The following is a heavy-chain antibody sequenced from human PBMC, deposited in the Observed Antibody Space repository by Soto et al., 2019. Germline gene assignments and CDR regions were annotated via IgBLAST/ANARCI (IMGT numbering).Heavy chain of an antibody. CDR1: GFSLSTSGMR. J-gene: IGHJ5*02. CDR3: ARFGCSGGSCYSGWFDP. V-gene: IGHV2-70*04. D-gene: IGHD2-15*01. Sequence: SGPTLVNPTQTLTLTCTFSGFSLSTSGMRVSWIRQPPGKALEWLARIDWDDDKFYSTSLKTRLTISKDTSKSQVVLTMTNMDPVDTATYYCARFGCSGGSCYSGWFDPWGQGTLVTVSS. CDR2: IDWDDDK.